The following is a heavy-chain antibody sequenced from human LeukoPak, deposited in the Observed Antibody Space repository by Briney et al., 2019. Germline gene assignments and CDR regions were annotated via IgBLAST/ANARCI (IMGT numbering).Heavy chain of an antibody. D-gene: IGHD6-19*01. CDR2: IHYSENT. J-gene: IGHJ3*02. CDR3: ARALAGTLEAFDI. V-gene: IGHV4-59*01. CDR1: GGSISSYF. Sequence: SETLSLTCTVSGGSISSYFWSWIRQPPGKGLEWIAYIHYSENTNYNPSLKSRVTISVDTSKNQFSLKLSSVTAADTAVYYCARALAGTLEAFDIWGQGTIVTVYS.